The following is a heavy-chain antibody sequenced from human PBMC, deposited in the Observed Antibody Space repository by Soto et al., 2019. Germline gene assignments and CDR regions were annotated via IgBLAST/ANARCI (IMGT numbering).Heavy chain of an antibody. CDR1: GGSISSGGYY. Sequence: SETLSLTCTVSGGSISSGGYYWSWIRQHPGKGLEWIGYIYYSGSTYYNPSLKSRVTISVDTSKNQFSLKLSSVTAADTAVYYCAGALSSRVRGPASRHYYGMDVWGQGTTVTVSS. J-gene: IGHJ6*02. D-gene: IGHD2-15*01. CDR2: IYYSGST. CDR3: AGALSSRVRGPASRHYYGMDV. V-gene: IGHV4-31*03.